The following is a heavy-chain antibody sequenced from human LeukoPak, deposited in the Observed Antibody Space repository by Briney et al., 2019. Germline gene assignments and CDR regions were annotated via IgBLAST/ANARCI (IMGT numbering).Heavy chain of an antibody. V-gene: IGHV1-2*02. Sequence: ASVKVSCKASGYTFTCYYMHWVRQAPGQGLEGMGWINPNSGGTNYAQKFQGRVTMTRDTSISTAYMELSRLRSDDTAVYYCAREFVVAVAAMMRYYYYYYMDVWGKGTTVTVSS. CDR3: AREFVVAVAAMMRYYYYYYMDV. CDR1: GYTFTCYY. J-gene: IGHJ6*03. D-gene: IGHD2-15*01. CDR2: INPNSGGT.